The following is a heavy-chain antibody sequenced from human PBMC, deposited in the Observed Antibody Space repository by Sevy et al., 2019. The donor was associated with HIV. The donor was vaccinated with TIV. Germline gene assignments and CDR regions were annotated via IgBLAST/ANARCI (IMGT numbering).Heavy chain of an antibody. J-gene: IGHJ6*02. CDR1: GFTFSIYV. D-gene: IGHD2-21*02. CDR3: ARDMPSAVTDPFYYYGLAV. CDR2: ISSDGTKE. V-gene: IGHV3-30*04. Sequence: GGSLRLSCAASGFTFSIYVIHWVRQAPGKGLEWVAVISSDGTKEYYADSVKGRFTITRDNFKNTKYLQMNSLRVEDMAVYYCARDMPSAVTDPFYYYGLAVWGQGTTVTVSS.